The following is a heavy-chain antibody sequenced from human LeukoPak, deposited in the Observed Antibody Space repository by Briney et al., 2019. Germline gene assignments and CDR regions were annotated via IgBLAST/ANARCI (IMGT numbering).Heavy chain of an antibody. CDR3: ARRRRYSSDPTDDAFDI. V-gene: IGHV5-51*01. D-gene: IGHD6-25*01. J-gene: IGHJ3*02. CDR2: IYPGDSDT. CDR1: GYSFTSYW. Sequence: GEPLKISCKGAGYSFTSYWSGLVRQMPGEGVEWMGIIYPGDSDTRYSPSFQGQVTISADKSISTAYLQWSSLKASDTAMYYCARRRRYSSDPTDDAFDIWGQGTMVTVSS.